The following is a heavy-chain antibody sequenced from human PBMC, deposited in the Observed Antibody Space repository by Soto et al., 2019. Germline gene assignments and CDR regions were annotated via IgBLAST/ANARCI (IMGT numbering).Heavy chain of an antibody. Sequence: ESGGGVVQPGRSLRLSCAASGFTLTTYGMHWVRQAPGKGLDWVAAMSYDGTKEYYADSVKGRFTISRDSSRNTLFLQLNSLRAEDTAVYYCAKEFGSTWIDHWGEGTLVTVSS. J-gene: IGHJ4*02. CDR2: MSYDGTKE. V-gene: IGHV3-30*18. D-gene: IGHD6-13*01. CDR1: GFTLTTYG. CDR3: AKEFGSTWIDH.